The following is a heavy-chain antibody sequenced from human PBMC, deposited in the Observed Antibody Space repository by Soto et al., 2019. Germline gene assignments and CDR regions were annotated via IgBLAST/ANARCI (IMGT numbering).Heavy chain of an antibody. CDR3: ASLYSGYDEARDY. Sequence: ASVKVSCKASGGTFSSYTISWVRQAPGQGLEWMGRIIPILGIANYAQKFQGRVTITADKSTSTAYLELSSLRSEDTAVYYCASLYSGYDEARDYWGQGTLVTVSS. CDR1: GGTFSSYT. V-gene: IGHV1-69*02. J-gene: IGHJ4*02. D-gene: IGHD5-12*01. CDR2: IIPILGIA.